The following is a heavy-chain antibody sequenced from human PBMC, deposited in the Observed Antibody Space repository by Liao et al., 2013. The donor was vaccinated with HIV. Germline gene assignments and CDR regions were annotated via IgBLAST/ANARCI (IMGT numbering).Heavy chain of an antibody. Sequence: QVQIQQWGARLLKPSETLSLACDVDGESFSDHTWSWIRQTPGKGMEWIGEISHSGSTNYNPSLKSRVTISGDISLRLKSVTAADTAVYYCARGGKYSTLRRNWYFDLWGRGTLVTVSS. J-gene: IGHJ2*01. CDR2: ISHSGST. CDR3: ARGGKYSTLRRNWYFDL. D-gene: IGHD1-26*01. V-gene: IGHV4-34*01. CDR1: GESFSDHT.